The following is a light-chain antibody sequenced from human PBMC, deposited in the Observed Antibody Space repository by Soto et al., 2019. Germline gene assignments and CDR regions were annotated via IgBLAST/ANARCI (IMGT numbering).Light chain of an antibody. V-gene: IGLV2-23*03. Sequence: QSALTQPASVSGSPGQSITISCTGTSIDVGSYNLVSWYQQHPGKAPKLMIYEGSKRPSGVSNRFSGSKSGNTASLTISGLQAEDEADYYCCSYAGGSTFVVFGGGTKLTVL. CDR1: SIDVGSYNL. J-gene: IGLJ2*01. CDR2: EGS. CDR3: CSYAGGSTFVV.